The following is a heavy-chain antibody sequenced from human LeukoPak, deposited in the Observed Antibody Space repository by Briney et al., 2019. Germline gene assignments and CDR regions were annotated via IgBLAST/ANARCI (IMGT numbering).Heavy chain of an antibody. CDR3: ARDGYSYGEIFDY. Sequence: ASVKGSCKASGYTFTGYYMHWVRQAPGQGLEWMGWINPNSGGTNYAQKFQGRVTMTRDTSISTAYMELSRLRSDDTAVYYCARDGYSYGEIFDYWGQGTLVTVSS. CDR2: INPNSGGT. D-gene: IGHD5-18*01. V-gene: IGHV1-2*02. J-gene: IGHJ4*02. CDR1: GYTFTGYY.